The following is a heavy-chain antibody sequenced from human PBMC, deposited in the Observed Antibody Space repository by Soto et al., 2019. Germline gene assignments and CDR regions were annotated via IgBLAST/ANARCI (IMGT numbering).Heavy chain of an antibody. CDR3: ASSDYCSGGSCYPPNWFDP. D-gene: IGHD2-15*01. Sequence: QVQLQESGPGLVKPSGTLSLTCAASGGSISSNNWWSWVGQPPGKGLEWIGEIYHTGRTNYNPSLKSRVTISVDKSKNQFSLKLSSVTAADTAVYYCASSDYCSGGSCYPPNWFDPWGQGTLVTVSS. CDR1: GGSISSNNW. CDR2: IYHTGRT. J-gene: IGHJ5*02. V-gene: IGHV4-4*02.